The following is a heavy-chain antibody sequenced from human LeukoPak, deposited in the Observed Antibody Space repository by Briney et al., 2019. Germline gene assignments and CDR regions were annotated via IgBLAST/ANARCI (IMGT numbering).Heavy chain of an antibody. CDR1: GFTFSSYS. Sequence: GGSLRLSRAASGFTFSSYSMNWVRQAPGKGLEWVSSISSSSSYIYYADSVKGRFTISRDNAKNSLYLQMNSLRAEDTAVYYCARVLLEGEDYWGQGTLVTVSS. CDR2: ISSSSSYI. V-gene: IGHV3-21*01. CDR3: ARVLLEGEDY. D-gene: IGHD2-15*01. J-gene: IGHJ4*02.